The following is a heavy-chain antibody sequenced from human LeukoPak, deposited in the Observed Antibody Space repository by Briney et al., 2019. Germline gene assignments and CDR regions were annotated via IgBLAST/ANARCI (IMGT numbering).Heavy chain of an antibody. CDR2: ISGSGDST. CDR3: ARGGEIQLWALDY. D-gene: IGHD5-18*01. Sequence: GGSLRLSCVVSGFTFSSYAMSWVRQAPGKGLEWVSAISGSGDSTYYADSVKGRFTISRDNSKNTLYLQMNSLRAEDTAVYYCARGGEIQLWALDYWGQGTLVTVSS. V-gene: IGHV3-23*01. CDR1: GFTFSSYA. J-gene: IGHJ4*02.